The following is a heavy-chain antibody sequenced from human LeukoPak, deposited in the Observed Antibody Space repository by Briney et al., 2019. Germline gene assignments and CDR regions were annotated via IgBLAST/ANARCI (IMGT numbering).Heavy chain of an antibody. CDR3: ARGLRRPCSSTSCYTNYYYGMDV. Sequence: SETLSLTCAVYGGSFSGYYWSWIRQPPGKGLEWIGEINHSGSTNYNPSLKSRVTISVGTSKNQFSLKLSSVTAADTAVYYCARGLRRPCSSTSCYTNYYYGMDVWGQGTTVTVSS. J-gene: IGHJ6*02. CDR2: INHSGST. CDR1: GGSFSGYY. V-gene: IGHV4-34*01. D-gene: IGHD2-2*02.